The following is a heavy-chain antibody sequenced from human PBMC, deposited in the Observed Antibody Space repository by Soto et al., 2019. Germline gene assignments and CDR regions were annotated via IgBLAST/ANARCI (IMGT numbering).Heavy chain of an antibody. J-gene: IGHJ5*02. CDR2: INAGNGNT. CDR1: GYTFTSYA. Sequence: ASVKVSCKASGYTFTSYAMHRVRQAPGQRLEWMGWINAGNGNTKYSQKFQGRVTITRDTSASTAYMELSSLRSEDTAVYYCARDSRTSYDILTGYPTSWFDPWGQGTLVTVSS. D-gene: IGHD3-9*01. CDR3: ARDSRTSYDILTGYPTSWFDP. V-gene: IGHV1-3*01.